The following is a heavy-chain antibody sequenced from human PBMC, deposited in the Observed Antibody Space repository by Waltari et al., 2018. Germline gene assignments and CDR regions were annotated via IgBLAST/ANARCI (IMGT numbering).Heavy chain of an antibody. J-gene: IGHJ4*02. Sequence: QVQLVQSGAEVKKPGASVKVSCKASGYTFTGYYMHWVRQAPGQGLEWMGRINPNSGGTNYAQKFQGRVTMTRDTSISTAYMELSRLRSDDTAVYYCARSGGYCSGGSCSLDYWGQGTLVTVSS. V-gene: IGHV1-2*06. D-gene: IGHD2-15*01. CDR3: ARSGGYCSGGSCSLDY. CDR2: INPNSGGT. CDR1: GYTFTGYY.